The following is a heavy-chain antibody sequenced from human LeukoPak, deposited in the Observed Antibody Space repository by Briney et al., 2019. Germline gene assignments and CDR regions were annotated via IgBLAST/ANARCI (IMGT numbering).Heavy chain of an antibody. V-gene: IGHV3-23*01. J-gene: IGHJ4*02. CDR2: ISGSGGST. D-gene: IGHD5/OR15-5a*01. CDR3: AKGRLQCPVELDN. Sequence: PGGSLRLSCAASGFTFSSYAMSWVRQAPGKGLEWVSDISGSGGSTYYADSVKGRFTISRDNSKNTLHLQMNSLRAEATAVYYCAKGRLQCPVELDNWGPERLVTVS. CDR1: GFTFSSYA.